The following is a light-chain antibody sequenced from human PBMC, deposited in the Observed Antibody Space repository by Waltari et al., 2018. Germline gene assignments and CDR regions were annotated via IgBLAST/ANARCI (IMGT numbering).Light chain of an antibody. V-gene: IGKV3-20*01. Sequence: SCRSSHSVSGYLAWYQLRPGHVPSLLIFHTSIRATGFPDRFSCSGSGTVFTLTINRLEPEDFAVYYCQKYDSLPATFGQGTKVEIK. CDR3: QKYDSLPAT. CDR2: HTS. CDR1: HSVSGY. J-gene: IGKJ1*01.